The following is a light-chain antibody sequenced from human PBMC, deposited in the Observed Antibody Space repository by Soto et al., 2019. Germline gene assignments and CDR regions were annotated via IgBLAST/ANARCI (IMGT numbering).Light chain of an antibody. CDR3: QQLNSYPYT. Sequence: DIQLTQSPSFLSASVGDRVTITCRASQGISSYLAWYQQEPGKAPKLLIYVASTLQSGVPSRFSVSGSGTEFTLPISSPQPEDFATYYCQQLNSYPYTFGQGTKLEIK. V-gene: IGKV1-9*01. CDR2: VAS. CDR1: QGISSY. J-gene: IGKJ2*01.